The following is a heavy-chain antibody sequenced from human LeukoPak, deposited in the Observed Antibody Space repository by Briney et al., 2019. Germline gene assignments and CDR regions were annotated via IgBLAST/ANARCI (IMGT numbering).Heavy chain of an antibody. Sequence: SETLSLTCAVYGGSFSGYYWSWIRQPPGKGLEWIGYIYYSGSTNYNPSLKSRVTISVDTSKNQFSLKLSSVTAADTAVYYCARDKRTIFGVVITYFDYWGQGTLVTVSS. CDR3: ARDKRTIFGVVITYFDY. CDR2: IYYSGST. D-gene: IGHD3-3*01. V-gene: IGHV4-59*01. J-gene: IGHJ4*02. CDR1: GGSFSGYY.